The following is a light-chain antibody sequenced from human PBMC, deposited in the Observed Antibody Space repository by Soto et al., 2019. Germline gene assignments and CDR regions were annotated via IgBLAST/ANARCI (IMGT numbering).Light chain of an antibody. CDR1: SSDVGSYNL. V-gene: IGLV2-23*02. CDR3: CSYAGSSTLV. CDR2: DVS. Sequence: QSVLTQPASVSGSPGQSITISCTGTSSDVGSYNLVSWYQQHPGKAPKIMIYDVSKRPSGVSNRFSGSKSGNTASLTISGLQAEDEADYYCCSYAGSSTLVFGAGTKLTVL. J-gene: IGLJ1*01.